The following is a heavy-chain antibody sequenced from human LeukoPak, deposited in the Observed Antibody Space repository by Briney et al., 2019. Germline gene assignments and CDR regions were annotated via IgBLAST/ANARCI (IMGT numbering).Heavy chain of an antibody. J-gene: IGHJ4*02. V-gene: IGHV3-23*01. CDR3: AARGNTWSMFEY. CDR1: GFTFSNSA. CDR2: ISGGGDST. D-gene: IGHD6-13*01. Sequence: GGSLRLSCAASGFTFSNSAMNWVRQAPGEGLEWVSTISGGGDSTYYADSVKGRFTVSRDSSKNTLYLQMNSLRADDTAVYYCAARGNTWSMFEYWGQGTLVTVSS.